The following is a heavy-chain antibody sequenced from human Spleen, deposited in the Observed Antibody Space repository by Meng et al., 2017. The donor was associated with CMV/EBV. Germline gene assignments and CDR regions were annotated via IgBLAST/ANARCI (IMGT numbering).Heavy chain of an antibody. J-gene: IGHJ5*02. CDR3: ARDSTVTIFDP. CDR2: ISYDGSNK. V-gene: IGHV3-30-3*01. D-gene: IGHD4-11*01. Sequence: GGSLRLSCAASGFTFSSYAMHWVRQAPGKGLEWVAVISYDGSNKYNADSVKGRFTISRDNSKNTLYLQMNSLRAEDTAVYYCARDSTVTIFDPWGQGTLVTVSS. CDR1: GFTFSSYA.